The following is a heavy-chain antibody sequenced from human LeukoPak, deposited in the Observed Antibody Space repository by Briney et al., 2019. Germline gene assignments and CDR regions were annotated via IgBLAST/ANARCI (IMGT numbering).Heavy chain of an antibody. CDR1: GGSISSSSYY. D-gene: IGHD3-22*01. J-gene: IGHJ3*02. Sequence: SETLSLTCTVSGGSISSSSYYWGRIRQPPGKGLEWIGSLYYSGSTYYNPSLKSRVTISVDTSKNQFSLKLSSVTAADTALYYCARHTRVVAFDTFDIWGQGTMVIVSS. CDR3: ARHTRVVAFDTFDI. CDR2: LYYSGST. V-gene: IGHV4-39*01.